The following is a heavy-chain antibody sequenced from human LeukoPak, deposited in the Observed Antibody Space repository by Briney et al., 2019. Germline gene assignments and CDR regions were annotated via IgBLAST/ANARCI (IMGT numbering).Heavy chain of an antibody. Sequence: SETLSLTCTVSGGSISSSRYCWGWIRQPPGKGLEWIGSVCYTGNTYYNPSLKSRVTISVDTSKNQFSLRLSSVTAADTAVYYCAKLHYYENDAFDMWGQGTMVAVSS. CDR3: AKLHYYENDAFDM. V-gene: IGHV4-39*01. CDR2: VCYTGNT. D-gene: IGHD3-22*01. CDR1: GGSISSSRYC. J-gene: IGHJ3*02.